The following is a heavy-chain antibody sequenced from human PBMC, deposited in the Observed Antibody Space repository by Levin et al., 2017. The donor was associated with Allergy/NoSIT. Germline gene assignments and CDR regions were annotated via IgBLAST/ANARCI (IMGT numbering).Heavy chain of an antibody. Sequence: SETLSLTCTVSGGSISSSSYYWDWIRQPPGKGLEWIGSIYYSGSTYYNPSLKSRVTISVDTSKNQFSLKLSSVTAADTAVYYCARARYYYDSSGYFYGMDVWGQGTTVTVSS. J-gene: IGHJ6*02. CDR2: IYYSGST. CDR1: GGSISSSSYY. CDR3: ARARYYYDSSGYFYGMDV. V-gene: IGHV4-39*07. D-gene: IGHD3-22*01.